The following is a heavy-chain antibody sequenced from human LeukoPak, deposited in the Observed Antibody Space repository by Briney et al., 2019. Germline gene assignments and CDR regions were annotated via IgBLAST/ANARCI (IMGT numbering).Heavy chain of an antibody. D-gene: IGHD6-13*01. V-gene: IGHV3-73*01. Sequence: GGSLKLSCAASAFTFSGSAMHWVRQASGKGLEWLGRIRSKADSYTTAYAASVKGRLIVSRDDSKNTAYLQMNSLKTEDTAVYYCRAAADLNDYWGQGTLVTVSS. J-gene: IGHJ4*02. CDR3: RAAADLNDY. CDR1: AFTFSGSA. CDR2: IRSKADSYTT.